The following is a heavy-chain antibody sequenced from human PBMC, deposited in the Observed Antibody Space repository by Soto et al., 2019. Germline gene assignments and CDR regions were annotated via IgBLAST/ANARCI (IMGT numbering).Heavy chain of an antibody. CDR2: INPGTGNT. Sequence: AAVKVSCKTSGYTFITSTIHWLRQAPGQRLEWMGWINPGTGNTKFSQTFQGRVTLTRDTSASTAYLELRSLTSEDTAVFYCAREEVFSSSFYYYEDWGQGTLVTVSS. J-gene: IGHJ4*02. CDR3: AREEVFSSSFYYYED. D-gene: IGHD6-6*01. V-gene: IGHV1-3*01. CDR1: GYTFITST.